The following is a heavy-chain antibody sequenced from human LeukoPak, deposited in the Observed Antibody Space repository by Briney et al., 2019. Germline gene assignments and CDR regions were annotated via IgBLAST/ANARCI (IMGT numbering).Heavy chain of an antibody. D-gene: IGHD6-19*01. V-gene: IGHV1-18*01. CDR3: ARLLVTEYKTGWYGHNFDY. CDR2: LSVYNGQT. J-gene: IGHJ4*02. CDR1: GYSFTSYA. Sequence: ASVKVSCKASGYSFTSYAIGWVRQAPGQGLEWMGWLSVYNGQTGYAQKFQGVFTMTTDTSTGTAYMELRSLRSDDTAVYYCARLLVTEYKTGWYGHNFDYWGQGTQVTVSS.